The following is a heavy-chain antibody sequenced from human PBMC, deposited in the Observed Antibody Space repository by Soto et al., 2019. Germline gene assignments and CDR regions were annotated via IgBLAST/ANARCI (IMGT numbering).Heavy chain of an antibody. CDR1: GYSFTSYW. CDR2: IYPGDSDT. V-gene: IGHV5-51*01. J-gene: IGHJ3*02. Sequence: PGESLKISCKGSGYSFTSYWIGWVRQMPGKGLEWMGIIYPGDSDTRYSPSFQGQVTISADKSISTAYLQWSSLKASDTAMYYCANTYYYDSSGYYVHAFEIWGQGTMVTVSS. D-gene: IGHD3-22*01. CDR3: ANTYYYDSSGYYVHAFEI.